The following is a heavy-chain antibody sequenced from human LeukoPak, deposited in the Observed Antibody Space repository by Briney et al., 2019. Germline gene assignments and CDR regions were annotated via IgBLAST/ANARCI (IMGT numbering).Heavy chain of an antibody. V-gene: IGHV3-33*01. CDR2: IWFDGSNK. CDR1: GFPFSSYG. CDR3: ARDQHYYYYDTDV. J-gene: IGHJ6*02. Sequence: GGSLRLSCAASGFPFSSYGMHWVRQAPGKGLEWVALIWFDGSNKYYADSVKGRFTISRDNSKNTLYLQMNSLRAEDTAVYYCARDQHYYYYDTDVWGQGTTVTVSS.